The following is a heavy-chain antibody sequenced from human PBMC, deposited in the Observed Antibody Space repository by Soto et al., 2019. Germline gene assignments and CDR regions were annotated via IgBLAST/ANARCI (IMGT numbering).Heavy chain of an antibody. V-gene: IGHV4-39*07. CDR1: GGSISSNGYY. CDR3: ARVAYCSGGSCNQYYYYMDV. D-gene: IGHD2-15*01. CDR2: VYYSGST. J-gene: IGHJ6*03. Sequence: PSETLSLTCTVSGGSISSNGYYWGWIRQPPGKGLERIGSVYYSGSTNYNPSLKSRVTISVDTSKNQFSLKLSSVTAADTAVYYCARVAYCSGGSCNQYYYYMDVWGKGTTVTVSS.